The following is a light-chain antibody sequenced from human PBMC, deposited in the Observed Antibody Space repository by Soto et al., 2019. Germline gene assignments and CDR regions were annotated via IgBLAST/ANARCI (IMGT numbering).Light chain of an antibody. Sequence: DIQMTQSPSTLSASVGDRVTITCRASQPVGSWLAWYQHKSGKAPKLLIYEASVLESGVPSRFSGSGSGTEFTLTISSLQPEDFASYYCLQDYGDSWTFGQGTKVEIE. V-gene: IGKV1-5*01. CDR2: EAS. CDR3: LQDYGDSWT. J-gene: IGKJ1*01. CDR1: QPVGSW.